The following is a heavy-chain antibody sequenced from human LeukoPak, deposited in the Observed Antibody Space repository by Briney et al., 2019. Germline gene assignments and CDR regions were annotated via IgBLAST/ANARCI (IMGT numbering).Heavy chain of an antibody. J-gene: IGHJ6*03. D-gene: IGHD6-13*01. CDR3: ARVDRVWQQLVGMEYYYMDV. Sequence: GSLRLSCAASGFTFSSYWMHWVRQAPGKGLEWVSCINSNGSYTSYADSVKGRFTISRDNAKNTLYLQMNSLRAEDTAVYYCARVDRVWQQLVGMEYYYMDVWGKGTTVTVSS. V-gene: IGHV3-74*01. CDR2: INSNGSYT. CDR1: GFTFSSYW.